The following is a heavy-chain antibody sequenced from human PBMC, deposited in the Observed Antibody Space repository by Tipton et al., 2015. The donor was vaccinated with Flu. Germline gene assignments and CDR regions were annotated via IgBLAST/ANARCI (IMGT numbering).Heavy chain of an antibody. V-gene: IGHV4-4*07. D-gene: IGHD5-12*01. Sequence: TLSLTCTVSGGSLSSFYWSWIRQPAGKGLEWIGRIYSSGSTKYSPAFKSRVTLSVDTSKNQFSLNLSSVTASDTGVYYCARDLRGYSGYTGGDAFEIWGQGTMVSVSS. CDR3: ARDLRGYSGYTGGDAFEI. CDR2: IYSSGST. CDR1: GGSLSSFY. J-gene: IGHJ3*02.